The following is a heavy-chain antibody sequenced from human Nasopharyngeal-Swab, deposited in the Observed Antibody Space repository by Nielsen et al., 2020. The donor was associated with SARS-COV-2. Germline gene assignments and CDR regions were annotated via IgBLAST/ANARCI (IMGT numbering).Heavy chain of an antibody. J-gene: IGHJ5*02. CDR2: ISHNSGT. Sequence: SETLSLTCTVSGVSITSQYWSWIRQPPGKGLEWIGYISHNSGTSYSPSLKSRVTMFVDTSKNQFSLRLRSLNAADTAVYYCAKEGATGWFDPWGQGTLVTVSS. V-gene: IGHV4-59*11. CDR1: GVSITSQY. CDR3: AKEGATGWFDP.